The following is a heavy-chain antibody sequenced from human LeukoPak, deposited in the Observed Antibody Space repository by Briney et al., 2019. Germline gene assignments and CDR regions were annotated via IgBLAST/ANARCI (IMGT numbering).Heavy chain of an antibody. CDR1: GFTFDDYA. D-gene: IGHD3-22*01. CDR2: ISWNSGSI. Sequence: GGSLRPSCAASGFTFDDYAMHWVRHAPGKGLEWVSGISWNSGSIGYADSVKGRFTISRDNAKNSLYLQMNSLRAEDTALYYCARTSRYDSSGYYDAFDIWGQGTMVTVSS. V-gene: IGHV3-9*01. J-gene: IGHJ3*02. CDR3: ARTSRYDSSGYYDAFDI.